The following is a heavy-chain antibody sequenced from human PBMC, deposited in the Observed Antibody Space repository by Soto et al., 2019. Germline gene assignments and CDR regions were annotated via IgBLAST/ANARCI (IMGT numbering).Heavy chain of an antibody. V-gene: IGHV3-23*01. D-gene: IGHD3-22*01. CDR3: AKGKGGNYYYDSSGYYVRSHYYYGMDV. CDR2: ISGSGGST. CDR1: GFTFSSYA. J-gene: IGHJ6*02. Sequence: GGSLRLSCAASGFTFSSYAMSWVRQAPGKGLEWVSAISGSGGSTYYADSVKGRFTISRDNSKNTLYLQMNSLRAEDTAVYYCAKGKGGNYYYDSSGYYVRSHYYYGMDVWGPGTTVTVFS.